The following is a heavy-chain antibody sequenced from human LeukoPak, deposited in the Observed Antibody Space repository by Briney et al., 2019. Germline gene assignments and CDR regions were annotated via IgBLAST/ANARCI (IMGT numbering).Heavy chain of an antibody. D-gene: IGHD3-10*01. CDR3: ARGETWFGELSYDY. CDR1: GYTFTSYD. Sequence: ASVTVSCKASGYTFTSYDINWVRQATGQGLEWMGWMNPNSGNTGYAQKFQGRVTMTRNTSISTAYMELSSLRSEDTAVYYCARGETWFGELSYDYWGQGTLVTVSS. CDR2: MNPNSGNT. V-gene: IGHV1-8*01. J-gene: IGHJ4*02.